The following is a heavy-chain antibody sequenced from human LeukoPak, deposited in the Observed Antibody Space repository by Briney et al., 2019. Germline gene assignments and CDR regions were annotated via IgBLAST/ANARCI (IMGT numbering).Heavy chain of an antibody. CDR3: ARASRLRYDILTGYPYGMDV. CDR1: GFTFSGYG. CDR2: ISSDSSTI. V-gene: IGHV3-48*02. Sequence: GGSLRLSCAASGFTFSGYGMNWVRQAPGKGLEWVSYISSDSSTIYYADSVKGRFTISRDNAKNSPYLQMNSLRDEDTAVYYCARASRLRYDILTGYPYGMDVWGQGTTVTVSS. D-gene: IGHD3-9*01. J-gene: IGHJ6*02.